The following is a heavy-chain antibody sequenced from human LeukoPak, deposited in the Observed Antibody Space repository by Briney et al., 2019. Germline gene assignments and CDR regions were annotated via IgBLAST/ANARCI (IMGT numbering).Heavy chain of an antibody. CDR3: ARGVDVWGNYRQYYFDY. CDR2: ITSSGSAT. D-gene: IGHD3-16*02. Sequence: GGSLRLSCAVSGFSFTSYWMNWVRQAPGKGLEWVSSITSSGSATCYADSVKGRFTISRDNSKNTLYLQMNGLRAEDTAVYYCARGVDVWGNYRQYYFDYWGQETLVTVSS. J-gene: IGHJ4*02. CDR1: GFSFTSYW. V-gene: IGHV3-23*01.